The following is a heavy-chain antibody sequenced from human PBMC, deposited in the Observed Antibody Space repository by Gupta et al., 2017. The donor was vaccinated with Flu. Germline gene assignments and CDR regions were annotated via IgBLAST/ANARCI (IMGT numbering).Heavy chain of an antibody. CDR3: AKDELDSSGSYYFDY. Sequence: EVQLLESGGGLVQPGGSLRFSCAAPGSTFSRYAMSWVRQAPGKGLEWVSAIGGSGGSTYYADSVEGRFAISRDNSKNTLYLQMNSLRAEDTAVYYCAKDELDSSGSYYFDYWGQGTLVTVSS. V-gene: IGHV3-23*01. CDR2: IGGSGGST. D-gene: IGHD3-22*01. J-gene: IGHJ4*02. CDR1: GSTFSRYA.